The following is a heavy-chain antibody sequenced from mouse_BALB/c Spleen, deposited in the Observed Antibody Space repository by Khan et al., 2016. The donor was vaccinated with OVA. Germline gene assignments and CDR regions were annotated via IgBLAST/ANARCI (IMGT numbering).Heavy chain of an antibody. J-gene: IGHJ2*01. CDR3: VRPGNRYERVFDY. CDR2: FNPYNDGT. V-gene: IGHV1S136*01. CDR1: GYTFTRYL. Sequence: EVQLQQSGPELVKPGASVKVSCKASGYTFTRYLMHWVKQKPGQGLEWIGYFNPYNDGTRYNEKFKGKATLTSDKSSSIAYMELNNLTSEDSAVYYCVRPGNRYERVFDYWGQGTTLTVSS. D-gene: IGHD2-14*01.